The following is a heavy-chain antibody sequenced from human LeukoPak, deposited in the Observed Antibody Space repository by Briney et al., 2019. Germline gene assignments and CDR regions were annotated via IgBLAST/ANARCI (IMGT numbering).Heavy chain of an antibody. CDR2: IYYSGST. CDR1: GGSLNNYV. D-gene: IGHD5-18*01. V-gene: IGHV4-59*12. Sequence: PSETLSLTCAVYGGSLNNYVWTWIRQPPGKGLEWIGYIYYSGSTNYNPSLKSRVTISVDTSKNQFSLKLSSATAADTAVYYCARDPEGYSYGSYFDYWGQGTLVTVSS. J-gene: IGHJ4*02. CDR3: ARDPEGYSYGSYFDY.